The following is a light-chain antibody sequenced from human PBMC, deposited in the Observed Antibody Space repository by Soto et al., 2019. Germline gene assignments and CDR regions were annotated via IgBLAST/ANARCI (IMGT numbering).Light chain of an antibody. CDR1: SSDFGGYNF. CDR2: DAT. Sequence: QSALPQPPSASGSPGQSVTISCTGISSDFGGYNFVSWYQQHPGKAPKLMIYDATKRPSGVPDRFVGSKSGNTASLTVSGLQAEDEADYYCGSYAGSNNFVFGTGTKVTV. J-gene: IGLJ1*01. CDR3: GSYAGSNNFV. V-gene: IGLV2-8*01.